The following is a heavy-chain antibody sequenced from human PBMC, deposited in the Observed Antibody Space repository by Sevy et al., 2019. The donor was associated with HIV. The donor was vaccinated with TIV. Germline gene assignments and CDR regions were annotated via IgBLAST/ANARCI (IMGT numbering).Heavy chain of an antibody. D-gene: IGHD3-10*01. CDR2: ISAYNGNT. Sequence: ASVKVSCKTSGYTFNTFGINWVRQAPGQGLQWVGWISAYNGNTKYVQKLQGRVSMTTKTSTSTVYMELRSLRSDDTAVYYCARDSIPLVQGIIITPYYYGMDVWGQGTTVTVSS. CDR3: ARDSIPLVQGIIITPYYYGMDV. CDR1: GYTFNTFG. J-gene: IGHJ6*02. V-gene: IGHV1-18*04.